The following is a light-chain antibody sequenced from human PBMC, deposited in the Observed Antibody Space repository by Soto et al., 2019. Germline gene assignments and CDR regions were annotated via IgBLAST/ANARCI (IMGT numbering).Light chain of an antibody. CDR3: QSADSSGTYYV. CDR1: ALPKQY. V-gene: IGLV3-25*02. CDR2: KDS. Sequence: YELTQPPSVSVSPGQTARITCSGDALPKQYAYWYQQKPGQAPVLVIYKDSERPSGIPERFSGSSSGTTVTLTISGVQAEDEADYYCQSADSSGTYYVFGTGTKLTVL. J-gene: IGLJ1*01.